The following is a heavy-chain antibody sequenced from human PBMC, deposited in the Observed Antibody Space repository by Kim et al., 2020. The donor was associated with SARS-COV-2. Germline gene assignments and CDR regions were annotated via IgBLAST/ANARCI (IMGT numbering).Heavy chain of an antibody. V-gene: IGHV1-69*01. Sequence: HKIKGRVTITADESTSTAYMGLSSLRSEDTAVYYCARDGVYDSSGYYYNYWGQGTLVTVSS. CDR3: ARDGVYDSSGYYYNY. D-gene: IGHD3-22*01. J-gene: IGHJ4*02.